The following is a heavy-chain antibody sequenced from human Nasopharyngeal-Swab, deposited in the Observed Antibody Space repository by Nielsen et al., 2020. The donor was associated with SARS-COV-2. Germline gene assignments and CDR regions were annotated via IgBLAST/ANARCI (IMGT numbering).Heavy chain of an antibody. CDR2: ISWNSGSI. D-gene: IGHD3-9*01. CDR1: GFTFDDYA. V-gene: IGHV3-9*01. CDR3: AKARSDFDWPTHPLDY. J-gene: IGHJ4*02. Sequence: SLKISCAASGFTFDDYAMHWVRQAPGKGLEWVSGISWNSGSIGYADSVKGRFTISRDNAKNSLYLQMNSLRAEDTALYYCAKARSDFDWPTHPLDYWGQRTLVTVSS.